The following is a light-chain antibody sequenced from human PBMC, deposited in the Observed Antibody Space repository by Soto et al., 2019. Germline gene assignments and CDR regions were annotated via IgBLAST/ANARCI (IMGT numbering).Light chain of an antibody. Sequence: DIQLTQSPSSLSASVGDRVTITCQASRDITKSLNWYQKRPGKAPKLLIHGASSLETGVPSRFSGSGSGTYFTFTISSLQPEDIATYYCQQYDNLLYTFGQGTKLEIK. J-gene: IGKJ2*01. V-gene: IGKV1-33*01. CDR2: GAS. CDR1: RDITKS. CDR3: QQYDNLLYT.